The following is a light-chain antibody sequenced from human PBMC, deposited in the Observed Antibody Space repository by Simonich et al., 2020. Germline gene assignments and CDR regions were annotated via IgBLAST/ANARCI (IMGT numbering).Light chain of an antibody. CDR3: QQYNSYSRT. J-gene: IGKJ1*01. CDR2: KAS. V-gene: IGKV1-5*03. CDR1: QSISRW. Sequence: DIQMTQSPSTLSASVGDRVTITCRARQSISRWLAWYLQKPGKAPKLLIYKASSLESGVPSRFSGSGSGTEFTLTISSLQPDDFATYYCQQYNSYSRTFGQGTKVEIK.